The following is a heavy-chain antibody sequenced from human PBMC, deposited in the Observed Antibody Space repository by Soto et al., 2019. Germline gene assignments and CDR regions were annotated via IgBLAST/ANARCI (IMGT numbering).Heavy chain of an antibody. CDR2: INHSGST. J-gene: IGHJ4*02. V-gene: IGHV4-34*01. D-gene: IGHD3-10*01. Sequence: SETLSLTCAVYGGSFSGYYWSWIRQPPGKGLEWIGEINHSGSTNYNPSLKSRVTISVDTSKNQFSLKLSSVTAADTAVYYCARGQILWFGELFPQFDYWGQGTLVTVSS. CDR1: GGSFSGYY. CDR3: ARGQILWFGELFPQFDY.